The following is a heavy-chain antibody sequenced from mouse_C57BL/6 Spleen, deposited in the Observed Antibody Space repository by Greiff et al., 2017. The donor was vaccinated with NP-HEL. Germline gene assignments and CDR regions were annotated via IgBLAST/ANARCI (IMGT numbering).Heavy chain of an antibody. J-gene: IGHJ1*03. D-gene: IGHD6-1*01. CDR3: ARGGGRGYFDV. CDR2: IYPGSGNT. Sequence: VKLQESGAELVRPGASVKLSCKASGYTFTDYYINWVKQRPGQGLEWIARIYPGSGNTYYNEKFKGKATLTAEKSSSTAYMQLSSLTSEDSAVYFCARGGGRGYFDVWGTGTTVTVSS. V-gene: IGHV1-76*01. CDR1: GYTFTDYY.